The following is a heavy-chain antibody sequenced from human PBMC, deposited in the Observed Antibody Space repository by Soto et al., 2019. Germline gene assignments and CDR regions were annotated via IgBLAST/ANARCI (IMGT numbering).Heavy chain of an antibody. CDR1: GYTFTSYG. Sequence: GASVKVSCKASGYTFTSYGISWVRQAPGQGLEWMGWISAYNGNTNYAQKLQGRVTMTTDTSTSTAYMELRSLRSDDTAVYYCARVLGYCSGGSCYSFGFIDYWGQGTLVTVSS. J-gene: IGHJ4*02. CDR2: ISAYNGNT. CDR3: ARVLGYCSGGSCYSFGFIDY. V-gene: IGHV1-18*01. D-gene: IGHD2-15*01.